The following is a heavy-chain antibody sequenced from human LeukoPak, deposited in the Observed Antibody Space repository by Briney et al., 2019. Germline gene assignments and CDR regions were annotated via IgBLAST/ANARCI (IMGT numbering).Heavy chain of an antibody. Sequence: GGSLRLSCADSGFTFSSHWMSWVRQAPGKGLEWVANIKQDGSKIYYLDSVKGRFTISRDNAKNSLYLQMNSLRVEDTAVYYCATIEAVRFHYWGQGTLVTVSS. CDR1: GFTFSSHW. J-gene: IGHJ4*02. V-gene: IGHV3-7*01. D-gene: IGHD6-19*01. CDR2: IKQDGSKI. CDR3: ATIEAVRFHY.